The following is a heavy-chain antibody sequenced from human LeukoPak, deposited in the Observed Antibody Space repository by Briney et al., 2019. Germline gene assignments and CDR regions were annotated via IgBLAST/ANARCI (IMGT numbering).Heavy chain of an antibody. J-gene: IGHJ4*02. Sequence: PGRSLRLSCAASGFTFSSYVMHWVRQAPGKGLEWVSSISSSSYVYYADSVKGRFTISRDNAKNSLYLQMNSLRAEDTAVYYCARGYGDYVPSDYWGQGTLVTVSS. CDR1: GFTFSSYV. CDR3: ARGYGDYVPSDY. D-gene: IGHD4-17*01. CDR2: ISSSSYV. V-gene: IGHV3-21*01.